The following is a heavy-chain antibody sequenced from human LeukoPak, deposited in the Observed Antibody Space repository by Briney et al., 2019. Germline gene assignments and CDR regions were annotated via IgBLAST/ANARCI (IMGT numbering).Heavy chain of an antibody. CDR3: ARMFTYYDILTGYYMFDY. J-gene: IGHJ4*02. Sequence: SETLSLTCTVSGGSISSSSYYWGWIRQPPGKGLEWIGEINHSGSTNYNPSLKSRVTISVDTSKNQFSLKLSSVTAADTAVYYCARMFTYYDILTGYYMFDYWGQGTLVTVSS. D-gene: IGHD3-9*01. CDR1: GGSISSSSYY. CDR2: INHSGST. V-gene: IGHV4-39*07.